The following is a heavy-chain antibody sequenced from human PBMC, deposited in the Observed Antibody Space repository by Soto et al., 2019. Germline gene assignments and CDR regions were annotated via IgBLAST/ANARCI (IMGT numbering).Heavy chain of an antibody. Sequence: SDTLSLSCRVSGGSVTSSDDYWGWSRESPEKGLEWIGHSCYNGHSYYNPSLKSRVALSIDKSRNQLSLRMPSVSDGDTAVYYCVRWFLGWFRPKDYHFYSAGMAIWGQGTTVT. V-gene: IGHV4-30-4*02. D-gene: IGHD3-3*01. CDR2: SCYNGHS. J-gene: IGHJ6*01. CDR3: VRWFLGWFRPKDYHFYSAGMAI. CDR1: GGSVTSSDDY.